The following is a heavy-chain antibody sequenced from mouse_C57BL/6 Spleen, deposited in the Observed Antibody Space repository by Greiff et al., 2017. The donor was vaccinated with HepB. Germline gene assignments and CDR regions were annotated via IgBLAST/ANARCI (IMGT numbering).Heavy chain of an antibody. CDR3: ASTVYGSSYLAWFAY. V-gene: IGHV5-4*01. Sequence: EVQGVESGGGLVKPGGSLKLSCAASGFTFSSYAMSWVRQTPEKRLEWVATISDGGSYTYYPDNVKGRFTISRDNAKNNLYLQMSHLKSEDTAMYYCASTVYGSSYLAWFAYWGQGTLVTVSA. CDR1: GFTFSSYA. D-gene: IGHD1-1*01. J-gene: IGHJ3*01. CDR2: ISDGGSYT.